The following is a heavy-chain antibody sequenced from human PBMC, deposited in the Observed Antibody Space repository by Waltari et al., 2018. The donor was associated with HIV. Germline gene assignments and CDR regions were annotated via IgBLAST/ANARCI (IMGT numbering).Heavy chain of an antibody. CDR1: GFTFSSYG. CDR2: IWYDGSNK. J-gene: IGHJ6*02. Sequence: QVQLVESGGGVVQPGRSLRLSCAVSGFTFSSYGMHWVRQAPGKGLELVAVIWYDGSNKYYADSGKGRFTISRDNSKNTLYLQMNSLRDEDTAVYYCARGVHDFYYGMDVWGQGTSVTVSS. CDR3: ARGVHDFYYGMDV. V-gene: IGHV3-33*01.